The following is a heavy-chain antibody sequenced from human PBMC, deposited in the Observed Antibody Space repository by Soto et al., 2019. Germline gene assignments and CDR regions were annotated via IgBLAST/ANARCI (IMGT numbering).Heavy chain of an antibody. CDR1: GASIYTYY. V-gene: IGHV4-59*12. D-gene: IGHD3-10*01. CDR2: ISDGGST. J-gene: IGHJ4*02. CDR3: ATSLWFGTQPEI. Sequence: SETLSLTCNVSGASIYTYYWNWIRQSPGKGLEWIGYISDGGSTNYNPSLESRGTISVDTSRKQFFLKVTSVSAADTAVYYCATSLWFGTQPEIWGPGTLVTVSS.